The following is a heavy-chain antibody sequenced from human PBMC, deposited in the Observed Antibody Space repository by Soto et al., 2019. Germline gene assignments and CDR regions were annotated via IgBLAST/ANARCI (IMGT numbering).Heavy chain of an antibody. Sequence: GGSLRLSCAASGFTFSSNYMSWVRQAPGKGLEWVSVIYGGGSTYYADSVKSRFLISRDHSKNTLDLQMSSLRAEDTAVYYCARGSDPLSYWGQGTLVTVSS. D-gene: IGHD2-15*01. CDR1: GFTFSSNY. V-gene: IGHV3-53*01. CDR2: IYGGGST. J-gene: IGHJ4*02. CDR3: ARGSDPLSY.